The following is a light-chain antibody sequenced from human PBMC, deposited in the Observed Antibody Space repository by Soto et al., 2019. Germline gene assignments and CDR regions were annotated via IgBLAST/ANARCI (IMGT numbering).Light chain of an antibody. CDR3: QASDYSLTASV. CDR1: SSNLGAGYD. CDR2: GNR. Sequence: QSVLTQPPSVSGAPGQRVTLSCTGNSSNLGAGYDVHWYQQLPGAAPKLVIFGNRNRPSVVPERFSGSKSGTSAALAITGLQAEDEADDYCQASDYSLTASVFGGGTKLTVL. J-gene: IGLJ3*02. V-gene: IGLV1-40*01.